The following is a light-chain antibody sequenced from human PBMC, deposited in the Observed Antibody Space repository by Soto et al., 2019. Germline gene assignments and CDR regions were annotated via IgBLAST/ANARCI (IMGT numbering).Light chain of an antibody. J-gene: IGKJ1*01. CDR1: QAISSW. CDR2: KAS. Sequence: DIKMTQSPSTLSGSVGARVTITCRAGQAISSWLAWYQQKPGKAPKLLIYKASTLKSGVPSRFSGSGSGTEFTLTISSLQPDDFATYYCQHYNSYSEAFGQGTKVDIK. CDR3: QHYNSYSEA. V-gene: IGKV1-5*03.